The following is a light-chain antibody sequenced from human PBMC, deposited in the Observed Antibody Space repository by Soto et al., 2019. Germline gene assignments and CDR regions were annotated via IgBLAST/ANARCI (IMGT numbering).Light chain of an antibody. CDR1: SSDVGGYNY. CDR2: EVT. V-gene: IGLV2-8*01. CDR3: SSYAGSLEV. Sequence: QSALTQPPSASGSPGQSVTISCTGTSSDVGGYNYVSWYQQHPGKAPKLMIYEVTTRPSGVPDRFSGSKSGNTASLTVSGLQAEDEADYYCSSYAGSLEVFGTGTKVTVL. J-gene: IGLJ1*01.